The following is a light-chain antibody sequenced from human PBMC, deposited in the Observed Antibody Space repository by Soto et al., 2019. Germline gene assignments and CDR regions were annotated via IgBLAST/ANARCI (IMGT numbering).Light chain of an antibody. Sequence: DIQMTQSPSSLSASVGDRVTITCQASQDITNFLNWYQQKPGKAPKLLIYAASSLQSGVPSRFSGSGSGTDFTFTINSLQPEDIATYYCQQYDILLTFGQGTRLEIK. V-gene: IGKV1-33*01. J-gene: IGKJ5*01. CDR2: AAS. CDR1: QDITNF. CDR3: QQYDILLT.